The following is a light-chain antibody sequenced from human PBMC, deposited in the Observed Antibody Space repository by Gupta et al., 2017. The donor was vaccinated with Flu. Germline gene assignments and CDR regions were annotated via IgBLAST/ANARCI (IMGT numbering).Light chain of an antibody. CDR2: ANR. V-gene: IGLV1-40*01. J-gene: IGLJ3*02. Sequence: VSISFTGSSSNIGGGDDVHWYQQQPGTAPKLLIYANRIRRSGVPERFSGSKSATSVSMAITGLQPGDEAGYYCQSNDNSLSGWVFGGGTKLTVL. CDR1: SSNIGGGDD. CDR3: QSNDNSLSGWV.